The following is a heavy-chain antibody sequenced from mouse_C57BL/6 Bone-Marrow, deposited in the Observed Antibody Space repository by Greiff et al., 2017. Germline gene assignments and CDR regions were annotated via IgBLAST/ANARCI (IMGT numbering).Heavy chain of an antibody. CDR2: IYPRSGNT. J-gene: IGHJ1*03. D-gene: IGHD1-1*01. Sequence: QVQLQQSGAELARPGASVKLSCTASGYTFTSYGISWVKQRTGQGLEWIGVIYPRSGNTYYNEKFMGKATLTADKSSSTAYMELRSLTSEDSAVYFGARRGTVVAHWYFDVWGTGTTVTVSS. CDR3: ARRGTVVAHWYFDV. CDR1: GYTFTSYG. V-gene: IGHV1-81*01.